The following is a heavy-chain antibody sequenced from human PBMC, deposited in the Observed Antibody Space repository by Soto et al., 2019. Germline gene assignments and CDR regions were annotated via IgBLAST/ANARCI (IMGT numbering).Heavy chain of an antibody. CDR2: IHTTENT. CDR1: GDSISSYY. D-gene: IGHD6-13*01. Sequence: SETLSLTCTVSGDSISSYYWSWIRQPAGRGMEWIGRIHTTENTNYNPSLKSRVTMSIDTSNNQFSLKLTSLTAADTAVYYCARALSSTAGLYFDHWGQGTLVTVSS. V-gene: IGHV4-4*07. CDR3: ARALSSTAGLYFDH. J-gene: IGHJ4*02.